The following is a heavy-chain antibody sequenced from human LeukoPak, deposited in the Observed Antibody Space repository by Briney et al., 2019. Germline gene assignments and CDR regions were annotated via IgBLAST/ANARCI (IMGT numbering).Heavy chain of an antibody. CDR1: GGSFSGYY. J-gene: IGHJ3*02. V-gene: IGHV4-34*01. CDR3: AREGVDTAMVDAFDI. Sequence: SETLSLTCAVYGGSFSGYYWSWIRQPPGKGLEWIGEINHSGSTNYNPSLKSRVTISVDTSKNQFSLKLSSVTAADTAVYYCAREGVDTAMVDAFDIWGQGIMVTVSS. D-gene: IGHD5-18*01. CDR2: INHSGST.